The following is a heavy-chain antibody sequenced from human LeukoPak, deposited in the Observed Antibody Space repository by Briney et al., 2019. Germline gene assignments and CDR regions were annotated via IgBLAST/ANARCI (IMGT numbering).Heavy chain of an antibody. CDR1: GGTFSSYA. CDR3: AVVAVTAIFRLDY. CDR2: IIPIFGTA. V-gene: IGHV1-69*05. D-gene: IGHD2-21*02. J-gene: IGHJ4*02. Sequence: SVKVSCKASGGTFSSYAISWVRQAPGQGLEWMGGIIPIFGTANYAQKFQGRVTITTDESTSTAYMELSSLRSEDTAVYYCAVVAVTAIFRLDYWGRGTLVTVSS.